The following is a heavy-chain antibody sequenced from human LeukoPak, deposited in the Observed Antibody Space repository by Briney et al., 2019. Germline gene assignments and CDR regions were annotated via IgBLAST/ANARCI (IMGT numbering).Heavy chain of an antibody. J-gene: IGHJ4*02. CDR1: GFTFSSYS. V-gene: IGHV3-21*01. CDR3: ARDTYDFWSGYSDIDY. CDR2: ISSSSSYI. D-gene: IGHD3-3*01. Sequence: GGSLRLSCAASGFTFSSYSMNWVRQAPGKGLEWVSSISSSSSYIYYADSVKGRFTISRDNAKNSLYLQMNSLRAEDTAVYYCARDTYDFWSGYSDIDYWGQGTLVTVSS.